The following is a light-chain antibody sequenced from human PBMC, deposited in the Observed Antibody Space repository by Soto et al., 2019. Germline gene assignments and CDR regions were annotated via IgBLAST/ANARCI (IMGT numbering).Light chain of an antibody. Sequence: IQCTQSPSFLSASVGDRVTITCLASQGINSHLAWYQQGPGKAPKLLIYAASTLQSGVPSRFSGSASGTEFTLTISSLQPEDFATYYCQQANSFPLTFGQGTRLEI. J-gene: IGKJ5*01. CDR3: QQANSFPLT. CDR1: QGINSH. CDR2: AAS. V-gene: IGKV1-9*01.